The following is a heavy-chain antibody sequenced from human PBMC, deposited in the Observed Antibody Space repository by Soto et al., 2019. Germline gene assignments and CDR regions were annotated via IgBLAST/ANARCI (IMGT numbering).Heavy chain of an antibody. V-gene: IGHV3-48*01. CDR2: ISSRSQTI. Sequence: EVQLVESGGGLVQPGGSLRLSYAASGFTFSSYSMNWVRQAPGKGLEWVSYISSRSQTIYYADSAKGRFIISRDNAKNSLYLQMNSLRAEDTAVYYCARDRGYSGYDVDYWGQGTLVTVSS. J-gene: IGHJ4*02. CDR1: GFTFSSYS. D-gene: IGHD5-12*01. CDR3: ARDRGYSGYDVDY.